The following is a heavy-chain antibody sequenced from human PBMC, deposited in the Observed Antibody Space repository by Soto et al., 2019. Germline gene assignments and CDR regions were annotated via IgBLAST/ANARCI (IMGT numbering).Heavy chain of an antibody. J-gene: IGHJ4*02. CDR3: ARGYYDSSGYYYLDY. CDR1: GGSISSYY. Sequence: SETLSLTCTVSGGSISSYYWSWIRQPAGKGLEWIGRIYTSGSTNYNPSLKSRVTMSVDTSKNQFSLKLSSVTAADTAVYYCARGYYDSSGYYYLDYWGQGTLVTVYS. V-gene: IGHV4-4*07. D-gene: IGHD3-22*01. CDR2: IYTSGST.